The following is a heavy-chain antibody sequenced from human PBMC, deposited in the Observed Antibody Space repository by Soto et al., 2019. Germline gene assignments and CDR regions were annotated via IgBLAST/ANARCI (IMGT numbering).Heavy chain of an antibody. CDR2: IIPIFGTA. D-gene: IGHD2-21*02. CDR1: GGTFSSYA. V-gene: IGHV1-69*01. J-gene: IGHJ4*02. Sequence: QVQLVQSGAEVKKPGSSVKVSCKASGGTFSSYAISWVRQAPGQGLESMGGIIPIFGTANYAQKFQGRVTITADESTSTAYMELSSLRSEDTAVYYCARLYCGGDCYSPYFDYWGQGTLVTVSS. CDR3: ARLYCGGDCYSPYFDY.